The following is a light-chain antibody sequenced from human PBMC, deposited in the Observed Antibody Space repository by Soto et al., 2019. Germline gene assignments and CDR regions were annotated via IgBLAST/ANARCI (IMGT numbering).Light chain of an antibody. V-gene: IGLV7-46*01. CDR2: DTT. J-gene: IGLJ1*01. CDR3: LLSYNGPYV. Sequence: QAVVTQEPSLTVSPGGTVTLTCGSSTGAVTNGHYPYWLQQKPGQAPRTLIYDTTNRHSWTPARFSGPLLGGKAALTLSGAQPEDEAEYYCLLSYNGPYVFGTGTKVTVL. CDR1: TGAVTNGHY.